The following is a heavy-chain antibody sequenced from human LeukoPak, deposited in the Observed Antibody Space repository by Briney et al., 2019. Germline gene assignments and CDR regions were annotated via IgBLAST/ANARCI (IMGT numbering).Heavy chain of an antibody. Sequence: PGGSLRLSCAASGFTFSIHEMNWVRQAPGKGLEYVSSITVSGSTYYADSVKGRFTISRDNSKNTLSLQMTSLRAEDTAVYYCARGAYTSGYYSPQGFDYWGQGTLVTVSS. J-gene: IGHJ4*02. D-gene: IGHD3-22*01. CDR3: ARGAYTSGYYSPQGFDY. V-gene: IGHV3-23*01. CDR2: ITVSGST. CDR1: GFTFSIHE.